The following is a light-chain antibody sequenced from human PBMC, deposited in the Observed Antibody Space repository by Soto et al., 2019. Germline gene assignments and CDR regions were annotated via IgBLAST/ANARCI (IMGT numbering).Light chain of an antibody. CDR2: HVT. Sequence: QSALSQPASVSASPGQAITISCTGSTSDVGAYNFVSWYQQHPGKAPKLMIYHVTDRTSGISNRFSGSKSCNTASLTISGLQADDEADYYCSSYTSSKTFVFGTGTQLTVL. CDR1: TSDVGAYNF. J-gene: IGLJ6*01. CDR3: SSYTSSKTFV. V-gene: IGLV2-14*01.